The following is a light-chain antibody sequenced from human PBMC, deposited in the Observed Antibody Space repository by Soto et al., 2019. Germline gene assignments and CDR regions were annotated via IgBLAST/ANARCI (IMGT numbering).Light chain of an antibody. CDR2: EAS. Sequence: DTQMTQSPSTLSASVGDSVTITCRASQSISSWLAWYQQKPGKAPELLIYEASTLEDGVPSRFSGSGSGTEFSLTISGLLPGDFATYYCQQYNSYPWTFGQGTRVEI. J-gene: IGKJ1*01. CDR1: QSISSW. CDR3: QQYNSYPWT. V-gene: IGKV1-5*03.